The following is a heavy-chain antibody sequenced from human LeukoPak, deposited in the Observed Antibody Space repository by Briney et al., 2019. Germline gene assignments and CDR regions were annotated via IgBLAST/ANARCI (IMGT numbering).Heavy chain of an antibody. CDR1: GFSFSSYS. D-gene: IGHD2/OR15-2a*01. CDR2: ISGDGNAK. Sequence: GGSLRLSCAASGFSFSSYSINWVRQAPGKGLEWVSYISGDGNAKHYTDSVKGRFTISRDDAKNALYLQMNSLRAEDTAVYFCARDYVYAFDYWGQGTLVTVSS. CDR3: ARDYVYAFDY. J-gene: IGHJ4*02. V-gene: IGHV3-48*01.